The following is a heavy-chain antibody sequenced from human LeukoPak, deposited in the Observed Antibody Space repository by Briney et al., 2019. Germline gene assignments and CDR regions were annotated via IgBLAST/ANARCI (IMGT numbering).Heavy chain of an antibody. CDR1: GVSINDYY. V-gene: IGHV4-59*01. Sequence: PSETLSLTCTVSGVSINDYYWSWIRQSPGKGLEWIGYIYYTGRTNYNPSVQSRVTISVDTSKNQFSLNLRSVTSADTAVYFCTRVSIHGDSDYWGQGTLVTVSS. CDR3: TRVSIHGDSDY. J-gene: IGHJ4*02. CDR2: IYYTGRT.